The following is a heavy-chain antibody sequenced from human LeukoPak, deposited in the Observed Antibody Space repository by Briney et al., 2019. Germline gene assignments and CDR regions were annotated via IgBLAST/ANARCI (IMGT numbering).Heavy chain of an antibody. CDR2: INGGGGDR. J-gene: IGHJ4*02. CDR1: GFIFRNYA. CDR3: GKAEAGTYYFDY. V-gene: IGHV3-23*01. Sequence: GGSLRLSCAASGFIFRNYAMRWVRQAPGKELEWVSAINGGGGDRFYADSVKGRFTISRDNSKNTLYLQMSSLRVEDTAVYYCGKAEAGTYYFDYWGQGTLVTVSS. D-gene: IGHD6-19*01.